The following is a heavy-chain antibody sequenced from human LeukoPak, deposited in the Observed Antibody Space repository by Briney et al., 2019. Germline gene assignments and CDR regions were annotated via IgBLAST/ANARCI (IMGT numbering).Heavy chain of an antibody. Sequence: QVGGSLRLSCAASGFTFSSYWMSWVRQAPGKGLEWVANIKQDGSEKYYVDSVKGRFTISRDNAKNSLYLQMNSLRAEDTAVYYCAKDHCSGGSCYSFDYWGQGTLVTVSS. J-gene: IGHJ4*02. CDR3: AKDHCSGGSCYSFDY. V-gene: IGHV3-7*03. D-gene: IGHD2-15*01. CDR1: GFTFSSYW. CDR2: IKQDGSEK.